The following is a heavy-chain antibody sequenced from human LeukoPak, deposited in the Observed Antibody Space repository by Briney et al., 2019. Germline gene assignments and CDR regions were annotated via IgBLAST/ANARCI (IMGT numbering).Heavy chain of an antibody. Sequence: ASVKVSCKASGYTFINYAINWGRQAPGQRLEWMGWINAGNGNAKYSQKFQGRVTITRDTSASTAYMELSSLRSEDTAVYYCARGPRAAADDYWGQGTLVTVSS. D-gene: IGHD6-13*01. CDR1: GYTFINYA. CDR2: INAGNGNA. J-gene: IGHJ4*02. CDR3: ARGPRAAADDY. V-gene: IGHV1-3*01.